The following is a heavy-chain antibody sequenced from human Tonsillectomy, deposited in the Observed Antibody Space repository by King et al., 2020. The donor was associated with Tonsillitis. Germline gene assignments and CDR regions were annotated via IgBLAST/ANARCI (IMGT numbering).Heavy chain of an antibody. Sequence: VQLVESGGGVVQPGGSLRLSCAASGFTVSSDYMSWVRQAPGKGLEWGSVIYSGGSTYYADSVKGRFTISRDNSKNTLYLQMNSLRAEDTAVYYCAKDIAAAGFFDYWGQGTLVTVSS. D-gene: IGHD6-13*01. CDR3: AKDIAAAGFFDY. CDR2: IYSGGST. J-gene: IGHJ4*02. V-gene: IGHV3-66*01. CDR1: GFTVSSDY.